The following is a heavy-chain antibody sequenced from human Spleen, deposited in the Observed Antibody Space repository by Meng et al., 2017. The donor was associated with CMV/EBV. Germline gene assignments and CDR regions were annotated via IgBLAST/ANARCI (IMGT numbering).Heavy chain of an antibody. CDR2: ISYDGSNK. D-gene: IGHD1-26*01. CDR3: ARETDVVGAACFDY. V-gene: IGHV3-30*04. CDR1: GFTYSSYA. Sequence: ASGFTYSSYAMHWVRQAPGKGLEWVAVISYDGSNKYYADSVKGRFTISRDNSKNTLYLQMNSLRAEDTAIYYCARETDVVGAACFDYWGQGTLVTVSS. J-gene: IGHJ4*02.